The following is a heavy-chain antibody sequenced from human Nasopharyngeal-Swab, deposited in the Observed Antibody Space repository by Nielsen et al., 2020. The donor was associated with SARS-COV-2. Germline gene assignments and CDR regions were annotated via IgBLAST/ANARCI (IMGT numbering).Heavy chain of an antibody. J-gene: IGHJ3*02. CDR3: ARGYMTTVTFDAFDI. V-gene: IGHV1-8*01. CDR2: MNPNSGNT. D-gene: IGHD4-17*01. Sequence: VRQAPGKGLEWMGWMNPNSGNTGYAQKFQGRVTMTRNTSISTAYMELSSLRSEDTAVYYCARGYMTTVTFDAFDIWGQGTMVTVSS.